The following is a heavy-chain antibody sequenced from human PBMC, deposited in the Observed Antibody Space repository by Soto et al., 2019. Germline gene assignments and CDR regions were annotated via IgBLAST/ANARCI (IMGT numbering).Heavy chain of an antibody. V-gene: IGHV3-7*05. D-gene: IGHD3-10*01. Sequence: EVQLVESGGGLVQPGGSLRLSCAASGFTFNFYGMTWVRQAPGKGLEWVASIMGNGDEKFYVDSVKGRFTISRDNAKNSLYLQMTDLRAADTASYFCSRDHYGSGAIWGQGTLVSVSS. CDR1: GFTFNFYG. CDR2: IMGNGDEK. J-gene: IGHJ4*02. CDR3: SRDHYGSGAI.